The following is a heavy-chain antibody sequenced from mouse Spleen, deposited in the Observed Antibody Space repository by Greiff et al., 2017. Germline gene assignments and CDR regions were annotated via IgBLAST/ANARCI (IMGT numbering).Heavy chain of an antibody. J-gene: IGHJ2*01. Sequence: VQGVESGPELVKPGASVKISCKASGYAFSSSWMNWVQQRPGKGLEWIGLIYPGDGDTNYNGKFKGKATLTADKSSSTAYMQLSSLTSEDSAVYCCARTGYFDYWGQGTTLTVSS. CDR3: ARTGYFDY. CDR1: GYAFSSSW. CDR2: IYPGDGDT. D-gene: IGHD4-1*01. V-gene: IGHV1-82*01.